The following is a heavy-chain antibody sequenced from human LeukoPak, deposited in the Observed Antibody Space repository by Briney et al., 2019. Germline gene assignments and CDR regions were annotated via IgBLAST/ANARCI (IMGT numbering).Heavy chain of an antibody. Sequence: ASETLSLTCAVSGGSISSGGYSWSWIRQPPGKGLEWIGYIYHSGSTYYNPSLKSRISISVDTSKNQFSLKLSSVTAADTAVYYCASRTLRSDWYFDLWGRGTLVTVSS. D-gene: IGHD4-17*01. V-gene: IGHV4-30-2*05. CDR2: IYHSGST. J-gene: IGHJ2*01. CDR3: ASRTLRSDWYFDL. CDR1: GGSISSGGYS.